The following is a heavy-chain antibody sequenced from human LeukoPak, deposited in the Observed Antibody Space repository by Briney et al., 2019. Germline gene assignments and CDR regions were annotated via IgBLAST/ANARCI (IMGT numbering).Heavy chain of an antibody. CDR3: AGVIGYCSSSRCSPFDY. J-gene: IGHJ4*02. D-gene: IGHD2-15*01. CDR1: GYTFTGYY. CDR2: INPNSGGT. Sequence: ASVKVSCKASGYTFTGYYMHWVRQAPGQGLEWMGWINPNSGGTNYAQKFQGRVTMSRDTSISTAYMELSRLRSDDTAVYYCAGVIGYCSSSRCSPFDYWGQGTLVTVSS. V-gene: IGHV1-2*02.